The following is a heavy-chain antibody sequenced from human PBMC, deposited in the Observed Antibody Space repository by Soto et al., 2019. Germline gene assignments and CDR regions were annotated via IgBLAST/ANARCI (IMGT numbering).Heavy chain of an antibody. CDR2: INHSGST. J-gene: IGHJ5*02. CDR1: GGSFSGYY. D-gene: IGHD5-18*01. CDR3: ARSRGYSYGHWYNWFDP. Sequence: QVQLQQWGAGLLKPSETLSLTCAVYGGSFSGYYWSWIRQPPGKGLEWIGEINHSGSTNYNPSLKSRVTISVDTSKNQFSLKLSSVTAADTAVYYCARSRGYSYGHWYNWFDPWGQGTLVTVSS. V-gene: IGHV4-34*01.